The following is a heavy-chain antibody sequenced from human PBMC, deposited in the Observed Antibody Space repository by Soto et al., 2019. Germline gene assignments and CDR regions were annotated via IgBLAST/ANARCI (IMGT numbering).Heavy chain of an antibody. D-gene: IGHD3-22*01. CDR3: ANGDRGKGIVVVITGYFDY. V-gene: IGHV3-30*18. CDR1: GFTFSSYG. J-gene: IGHJ4*02. CDR2: ISYDGSNK. Sequence: QVQLVESGGGVVQPGRTLRLSCAASGFTFSSYGMHWVRQAPGKGLEWVAVISYDGSNKYYADSVKGRFTISRDNSKNTLYLQMNSLRAEDTAVSYCANGDRGKGIVVVITGYFDYWGQGTLVTVS.